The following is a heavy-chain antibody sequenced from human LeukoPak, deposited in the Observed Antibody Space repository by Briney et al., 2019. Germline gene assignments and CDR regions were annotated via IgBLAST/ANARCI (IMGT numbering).Heavy chain of an antibody. D-gene: IGHD3-10*01. CDR3: AKRGVVIRGILVVGYHQEAYHYDY. V-gene: IGHV3-23*01. CDR1: GISLSNYA. CDR2: ISERGGTT. J-gene: IGHJ4*02. Sequence: GGSLRLCCVVSGISLSNYAMSWVRQAPGKGLEWVSYISERGGTTTYADSVKGRFTISRDNSLNTMYLQMSSLRAEDTAVYFCAKRGVVIRGILVVGYHQEAYHYDYWGQGVLVTVSS.